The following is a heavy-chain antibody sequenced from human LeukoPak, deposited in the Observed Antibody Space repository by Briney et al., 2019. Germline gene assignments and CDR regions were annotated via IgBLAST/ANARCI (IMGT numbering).Heavy chain of an antibody. J-gene: IGHJ6*03. V-gene: IGHV4-59*01. CDR3: ARTTEGGYTYGYFYYYYMDA. CDR2: IYYSGST. D-gene: IGHD5-18*01. CDR1: GGSISSYY. Sequence: SETLSLTCTVSGGSISSYYWSWIRQPPGKGLEWIGYIYYSGSTNYNPSLKSRVTISVDTSKNQFSLKLSSVTAADTAVYYCARTTEGGYTYGYFYYYYMDAWGKGTTVTISS.